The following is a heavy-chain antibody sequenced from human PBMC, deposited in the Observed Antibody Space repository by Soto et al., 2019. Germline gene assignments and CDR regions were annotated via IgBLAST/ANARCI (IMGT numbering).Heavy chain of an antibody. V-gene: IGHV4-39*07. D-gene: IGHD2-15*01. CDR1: GGSISSSSYY. CDR2: IYYSGST. J-gene: IGHJ6*03. CDR3: GSVGDYLGYCCGGSCNNYLMDV. Sequence: TLSLTCTVSGGSISSSSYYWGWIRQPPGKGLEWIGSIYYSGSTYYNPSLKSRVTISVDTSKNQFSLKLTSVTAADRAVYYCGSVGDYLGYCCGGSCNNYLMDVWGKGTTVSVSS.